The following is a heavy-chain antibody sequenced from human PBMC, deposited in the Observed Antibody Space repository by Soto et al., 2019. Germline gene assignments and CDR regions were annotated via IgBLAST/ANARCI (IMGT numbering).Heavy chain of an antibody. CDR2: ISGYNGNT. J-gene: IGHJ6*02. Sequence: QVQLVQSGAEVKKPGASVKVSCKASGYTFTSYGVSWVRQAPGQGLEWMGWISGYNGNTNYAQKLQSRVTMTTDTSTSTAYMELRSLRSDDTAVYYCARAGKYYYGSGSPYYYGMAVWGQGITVTVSS. D-gene: IGHD3-10*01. V-gene: IGHV1-18*04. CDR3: ARAGKYYYGSGSPYYYGMAV. CDR1: GYTFTSYG.